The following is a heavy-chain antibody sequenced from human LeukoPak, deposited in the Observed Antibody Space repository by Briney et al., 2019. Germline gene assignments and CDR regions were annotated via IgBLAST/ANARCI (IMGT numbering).Heavy chain of an antibody. CDR3: ARQTHHYDILTGCAN. J-gene: IGHJ4*02. Sequence: SETLSLTCAVYGGSFSGYYWSWIRQPPGKGLEWIGEINHSGSTNYNPSLKSRVTISVDTSKKQFSLNLSSVTATDTAVYYCARQTHHYDILTGCANWGQGTLVTVSS. CDR1: GGSFSGYY. CDR2: INHSGST. V-gene: IGHV4-34*01. D-gene: IGHD3-9*01.